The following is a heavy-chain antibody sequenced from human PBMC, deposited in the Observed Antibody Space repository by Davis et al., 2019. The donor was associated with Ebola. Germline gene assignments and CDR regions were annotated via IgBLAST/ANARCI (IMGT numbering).Heavy chain of an antibody. CDR2: ISGSGGST. V-gene: IGHV3-23*01. CDR1: GFTFSRYA. D-gene: IGHD3-3*01. J-gene: IGHJ3*02. Sequence: LSLTCAASGFTFSRYAMSWVRQAPGKGLEWVSAISGSGGSTYYADSVKGRFTISRDNSKNTLYLQMNSLRAEDTAIYYCAKDKNYDFWSGYPHDSFDIWGQGTMVTVSS. CDR3: AKDKNYDFWSGYPHDSFDI.